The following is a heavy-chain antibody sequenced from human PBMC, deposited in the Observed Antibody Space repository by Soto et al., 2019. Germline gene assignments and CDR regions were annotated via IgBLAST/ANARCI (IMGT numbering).Heavy chain of an antibody. Sequence: VASVKVACKVSGYTLTEVSMHWVRQAPGKGLEWMGGFDPEDGETIYAQKFQGRVTLTEDTSTDTAYMELSSLRSEDTAVYYCATPQWGTDGYTPFDYWGQGTPVTVSS. D-gene: IGHD5-12*01. V-gene: IGHV1-24*01. CDR1: GYTLTEVS. CDR3: ATPQWGTDGYTPFDY. J-gene: IGHJ4*02. CDR2: FDPEDGET.